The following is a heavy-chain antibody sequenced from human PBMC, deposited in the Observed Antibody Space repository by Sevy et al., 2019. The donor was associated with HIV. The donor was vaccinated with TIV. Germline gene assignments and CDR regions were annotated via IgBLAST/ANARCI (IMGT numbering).Heavy chain of an antibody. CDR3: ARDYDSSGYYHY. D-gene: IGHD3-22*01. Sequence: ASVKVSCKASGGTFSSYAISWVRQAPGQGLEWMGGIIPIFGTANYAQKFQGRVTITADESTSTAYMELSSLRSEDTAVYYCARDYDSSGYYHYWGQGTLVTVSS. J-gene: IGHJ4*02. CDR1: GGTFSSYA. V-gene: IGHV1-69*13. CDR2: IIPIFGTA.